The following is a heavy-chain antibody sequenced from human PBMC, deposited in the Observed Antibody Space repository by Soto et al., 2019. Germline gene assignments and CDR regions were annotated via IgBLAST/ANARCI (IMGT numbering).Heavy chain of an antibody. CDR3: VTGAHVGGTCLT. CDR1: GYSSNSYA. D-gene: IGHD3-16*01. J-gene: IGHJ4*02. Sequence: QVQLVQSGAEVKKPGASVKVSCQASGYSSNSYAMHWVRQAPGHRREWMGWINAASGDTKYSQEFQGRVTITRDTSGSTVYMDLSSLRSEDTAFYDGVTGAHVGGTCLTWGRGTLVTVSP. V-gene: IGHV1-3*01. CDR2: INAASGDT.